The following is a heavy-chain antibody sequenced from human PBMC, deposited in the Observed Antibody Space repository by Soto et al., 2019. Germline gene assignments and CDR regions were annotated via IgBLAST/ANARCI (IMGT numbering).Heavy chain of an antibody. Sequence: EVQLVESGGGLVQPGRSLRLSCAASGFTFSSYGMHWVRQVPGKGLEWVSGISYYSGSIGYADSVKGRFTISRDNAKNSLYLQMNSLSAEDTALYYCAKSMGGTANGMDVWGQGTTVTVSS. V-gene: IGHV3-9*01. D-gene: IGHD2-15*01. CDR1: GFTFSSYG. CDR2: ISYYSGSI. CDR3: AKSMGGTANGMDV. J-gene: IGHJ6*02.